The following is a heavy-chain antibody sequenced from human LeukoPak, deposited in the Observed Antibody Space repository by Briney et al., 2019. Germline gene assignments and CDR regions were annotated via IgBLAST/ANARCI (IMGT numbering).Heavy chain of an antibody. V-gene: IGHV3-53*01. CDR2: IYSDGST. D-gene: IGHD3-3*01. J-gene: IGHJ4*02. CDR1: GFIFNSNY. Sequence: GGSLRLSCAASGFIFNSNYMTWVRQAPGKGLEWVSVIYSDGSTYYCDSVKGRFTISRDKSKNTLYLQMNSLRAEDTAVYYCARIKSGIDYWGQGTLVTVSS. CDR3: ARIKSGIDY.